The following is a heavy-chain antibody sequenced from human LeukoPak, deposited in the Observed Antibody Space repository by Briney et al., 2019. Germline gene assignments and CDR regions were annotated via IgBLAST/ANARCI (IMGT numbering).Heavy chain of an antibody. V-gene: IGHV3-21*01. CDR2: ISSSSSYI. CDR1: GFTFSNAW. CDR3: ARGGGLRYFDWLSHLFDY. Sequence: PGGSLRLSCAASGFTFSNAWMNWVRQAPGKGLEWVSSISSSSSYIYYADSVKGRFTISRDNAKNSLYLQMNSLRAEDTAVYYCARGGGLRYFDWLSHLFDYWGQGTLVTVSS. J-gene: IGHJ4*02. D-gene: IGHD3-9*01.